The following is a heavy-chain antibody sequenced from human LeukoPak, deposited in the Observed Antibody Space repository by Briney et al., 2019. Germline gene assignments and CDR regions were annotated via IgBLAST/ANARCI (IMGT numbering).Heavy chain of an antibody. CDR1: GFTFSSYE. CDR3: ARGGYYYDSSGYRHWYFDL. D-gene: IGHD3-22*01. J-gene: IGHJ2*01. V-gene: IGHV3-48*03. CDR2: ISSSGSTI. Sequence: GGSLRLSCAASGFTFSSYEMNWVRQAPGKGLEWVSYISSSGSTIYYADSVKGRFTISRDNAKNSLFLQMNSFRAEDTAVYYCARGGYYYDSSGYRHWYFDLWGRAPWSLSPQ.